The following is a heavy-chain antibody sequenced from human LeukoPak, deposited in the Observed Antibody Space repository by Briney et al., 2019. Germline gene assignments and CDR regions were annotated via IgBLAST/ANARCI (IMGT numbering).Heavy chain of an antibody. J-gene: IGHJ4*02. CDR1: GYTFTGYY. D-gene: IGHD2-2*01. V-gene: IGHV1-2*02. Sequence: ASVKVSCKASGYTFTGYYMHWVRQAPGQGLEWMGWINPNSGGTNYAQKFRGRVTMTRDTSISTAYMELSRLRSDDTAVYYCARARSPKYHLDYWGQGTLVTVSS. CDR2: INPNSGGT. CDR3: ARARSPKYHLDY.